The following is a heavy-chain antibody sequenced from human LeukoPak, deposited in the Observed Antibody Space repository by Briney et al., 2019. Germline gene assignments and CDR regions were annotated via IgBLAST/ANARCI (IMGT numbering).Heavy chain of an antibody. Sequence: GGSLRLSSAASGFTFSSYAMSWVRQAPGKGLEWVSAISGSGGSTYYADSVKGRFTISRDNSKNTLYLQMNSLRAEDTAVYYCARSGQQLPINFDYWGQGTLVTVSS. D-gene: IGHD6-13*01. J-gene: IGHJ4*02. CDR3: ARSGQQLPINFDY. CDR2: ISGSGGST. V-gene: IGHV3-23*01. CDR1: GFTFSSYA.